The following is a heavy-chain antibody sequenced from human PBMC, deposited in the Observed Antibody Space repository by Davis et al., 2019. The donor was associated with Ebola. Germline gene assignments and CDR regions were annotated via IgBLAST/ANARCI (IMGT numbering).Heavy chain of an antibody. CDR2: TYYRSTWIN. CDR1: GDSASTDSSA. CDR3: ARWNHDAAFFDH. J-gene: IGHJ4*02. D-gene: IGHD1-1*01. V-gene: IGHV6-1*01. Sequence: PSETLSLTCAISGDSASTDSSAWNWIRQSPSRGLEWLGRTYYRSTWINQYAPSVKSRISIKTDISKNQFSLQLSFVSPDDSAVYYCARWNHDAAFFDHWGQGSRVTVSS.